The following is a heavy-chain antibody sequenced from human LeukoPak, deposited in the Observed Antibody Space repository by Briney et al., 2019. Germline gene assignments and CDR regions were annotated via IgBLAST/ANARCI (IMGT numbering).Heavy chain of an antibody. V-gene: IGHV4-61*02. CDR3: ARVIARGSGALFPDS. Sequence: SETLSLTCTVSGGAITSGNYWWIWIRQPAAKVLEWIGRMYTSGSTNYNSSLKGRVTISLDTSNNQFSLRLSSVTAADTAVYYCARVIARGSGALFPDSWGQGTLVTVSS. CDR2: MYTSGST. D-gene: IGHD3-10*01. CDR1: GGAITSGNYW. J-gene: IGHJ5*01.